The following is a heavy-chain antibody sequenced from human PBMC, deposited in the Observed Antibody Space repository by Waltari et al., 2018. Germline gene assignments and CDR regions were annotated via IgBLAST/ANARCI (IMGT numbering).Heavy chain of an antibody. Sequence: EVQLVESGGGLVQPGGSLSRPCAAPGFTFRDSARTCVRQASGKGLGWVGRIRSKAKSYATAYAASVKGRFTISRDDSKNTAYLQMNSLTTEDTAVYYCTRLEDVVIVRAFDPWGQGTLVTVSS. J-gene: IGHJ5*02. V-gene: IGHV3-73*02. CDR2: IRSKAKSYAT. CDR3: TRLEDVVIVRAFDP. D-gene: IGHD3-22*01. CDR1: GFTFRDSA.